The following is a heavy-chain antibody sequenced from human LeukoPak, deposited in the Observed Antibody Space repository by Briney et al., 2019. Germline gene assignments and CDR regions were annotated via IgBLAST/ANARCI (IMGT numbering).Heavy chain of an antibody. V-gene: IGHV3-33*01. CDR2: IWYDGSNK. CDR3: ARDRGGRRYYYGSGSYYPPDY. D-gene: IGHD3-10*01. J-gene: IGHJ4*02. Sequence: PGGSLRLSCAASGFTFSSYGMHWVRQAPGKGLEWVAVIWYDGSNKYYADSVKGRFTISRDNSKNTLYLQMNSLRAEDTAVYYCARDRGGRRYYYGSGSYYPPDYWGQGTLVTVSS. CDR1: GFTFSSYG.